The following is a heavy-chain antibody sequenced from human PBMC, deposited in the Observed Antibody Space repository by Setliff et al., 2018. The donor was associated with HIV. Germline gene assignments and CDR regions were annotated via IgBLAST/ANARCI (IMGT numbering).Heavy chain of an antibody. J-gene: IGHJ4*02. CDR2: IIPILGIA. CDR1: GGTFSSYG. D-gene: IGHD3-10*01. Sequence: SVKVSCKASGGTFSSYGISWVRQAPGQGLEWMGGIIPILGIANYAQKFQGRVAITADESATTAYMDLSSLRSEDTAVYYCAGASTYYYGSGIDYWGQGTLVTVS. CDR3: AGASTYYYGSGIDY. V-gene: IGHV1-69*10.